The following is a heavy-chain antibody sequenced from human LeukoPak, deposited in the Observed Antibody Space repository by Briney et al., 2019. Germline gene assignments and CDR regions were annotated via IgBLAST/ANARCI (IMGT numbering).Heavy chain of an antibody. CDR3: AREDQLLFNYYMDV. J-gene: IGHJ6*03. V-gene: IGHV3-21*01. D-gene: IGHD2-2*01. CDR2: ISSGSSYI. Sequence: GGSLRLSCAASGFTFSSYSMNWVRQAPGKGLEWVSSISSGSSYIYYADSVKGRFTISRDNAKNSLYLQMNSLRAEDTAVYYCAREDQLLFNYYMDVWGKGTTVTVSS. CDR1: GFTFSSYS.